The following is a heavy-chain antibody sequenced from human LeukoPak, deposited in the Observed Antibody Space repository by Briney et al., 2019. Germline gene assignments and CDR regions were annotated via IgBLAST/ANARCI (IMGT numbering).Heavy chain of an antibody. Sequence: PGGSLRLSCAASGFTFSFYSMHWGRQAPVKGREWVASISDISAYIKYADSVKGRFTSSIDKAKNSLYLQIDSLRSDDTAVYYCARARYHYDNTGHSYWYFDLWGRGTLVTVSS. CDR2: ISDISAYI. CDR1: GFTFSFYS. D-gene: IGHD3-22*01. J-gene: IGHJ2*01. CDR3: ARARYHYDNTGHSYWYFDL. V-gene: IGHV3-21*01.